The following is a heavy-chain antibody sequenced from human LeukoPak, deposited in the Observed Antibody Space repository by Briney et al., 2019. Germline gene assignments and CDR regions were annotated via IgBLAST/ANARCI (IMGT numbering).Heavy chain of an antibody. J-gene: IGHJ4*02. CDR2: IKQDGSEK. V-gene: IGHV3-7*04. CDR1: GFTFSSYW. D-gene: IGHD3-10*01. CDR3: ARATMVRGVGVGY. Sequence: GGSLRLSCAASGFTFSSYWMSWVRQAPGKGLEWVANIKQDGSEKYYVDSVKGRFTISRDNAKNSLYLQMNSLRAEDTAVYYCARATMVRGVGVGYWGQGTLVTVSS.